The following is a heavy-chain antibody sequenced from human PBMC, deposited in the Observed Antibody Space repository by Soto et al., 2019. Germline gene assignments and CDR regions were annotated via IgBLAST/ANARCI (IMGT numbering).Heavy chain of an antibody. V-gene: IGHV1-69*04. J-gene: IGHJ6*03. CDR2: IIPILGIA. CDR1: GGTFSSYT. D-gene: IGHD1-26*01. Sequence: GAPVKVSSKASGGTFSSYTISWVRQAPGQGLEWMGRIIPILGIANYAQKFQGRVTITADKSTSTAPMELSSLSSEDTSAYYCARDSGAIPFFGAAEAPYYYYYMKGRRKGTTVIV. CDR3: ARDSGAIPFFGAAEAPYYYYYMKG.